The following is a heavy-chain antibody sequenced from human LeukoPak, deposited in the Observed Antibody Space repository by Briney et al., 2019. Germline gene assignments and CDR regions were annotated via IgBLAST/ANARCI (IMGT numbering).Heavy chain of an antibody. CDR3: ARAPSDCSSTSCYMVPVDAFDI. J-gene: IGHJ3*02. Sequence: ASVKVSCKASGYTFTSYGISWVRQAPGQGLEWMGWISAYNGNTNYAQKLQGRVTITTDESTSTAYMELSSLRSEDTAVYYCARAPSDCSSTSCYMVPVDAFDIWGQGTMVTVSS. V-gene: IGHV1-18*01. CDR1: GYTFTSYG. CDR2: ISAYNGNT. D-gene: IGHD2-2*02.